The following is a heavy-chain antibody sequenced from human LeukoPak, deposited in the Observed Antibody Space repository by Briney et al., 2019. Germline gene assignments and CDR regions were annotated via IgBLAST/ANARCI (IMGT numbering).Heavy chain of an antibody. V-gene: IGHV3-30*18. CDR1: GFTFSSYG. J-gene: IGHJ4*02. Sequence: PGRSLRLSCAASGFTFSSYGMQWVRQAPGEGLEWVAVISYDGSSKFYEDSVKGRFTISRDNSKNTLYLQMNSLRVEDTAVYYCVKEFGGYSYGAYFDYWGQGTLVTVSS. CDR2: ISYDGSSK. CDR3: VKEFGGYSYGAYFDY. D-gene: IGHD5-18*01.